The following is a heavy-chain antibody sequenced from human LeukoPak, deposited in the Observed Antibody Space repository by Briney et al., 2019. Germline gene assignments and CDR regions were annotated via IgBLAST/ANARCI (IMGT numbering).Heavy chain of an antibody. CDR3: ARGGTPMVRGAPLQRNRIYYYYYMDV. J-gene: IGHJ6*03. D-gene: IGHD3-10*01. CDR1: GYRFTSYW. Sequence: GESLKISCKGSGYRFTSYWIGWVRQKPGKGLEWMGIIYPGDSDTRYSPSFRGQVTISADKSISTAYLQWSSLKASDTAMYYCARGGTPMVRGAPLQRNRIYYYYYMDVWGKGTTVTVSS. V-gene: IGHV5-51*01. CDR2: IYPGDSDT.